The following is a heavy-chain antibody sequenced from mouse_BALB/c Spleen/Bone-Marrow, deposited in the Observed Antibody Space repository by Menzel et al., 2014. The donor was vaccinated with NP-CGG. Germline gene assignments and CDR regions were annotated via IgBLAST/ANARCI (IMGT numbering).Heavy chain of an antibody. J-gene: IGHJ2*01. V-gene: IGHV2-2*02. D-gene: IGHD1-1*01. CDR3: ARYGNILDY. CDR2: IWSGGST. CDR1: GFSLTSYG. Sequence: QVQLQQSGPGLVQPSQSLSITCTASGFSLTSYGVHWVRQSPGKGLEWLGVIWSGGSTDYNAAFISRLSISKDNSKSQVFFKMNSLQVNDTAIYYCARYGNILDYWGQGTTFTVSS.